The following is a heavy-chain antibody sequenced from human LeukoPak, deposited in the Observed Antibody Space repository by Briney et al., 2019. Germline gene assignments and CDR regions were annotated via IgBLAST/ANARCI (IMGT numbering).Heavy chain of an antibody. D-gene: IGHD2-2*01. CDR2: IIPIFGTA. Sequence: ASVKVSCKTSGGTFISHVISWVRQAPGQGLEWIGGIIPIFGTANYAQKFQGRVTITADKFTNKVYMELSSLRSDDTAIYFCARVNGYCSSISCFLDYWGQGTLVTVSS. CDR3: ARVNGYCSSISCFLDY. J-gene: IGHJ4*02. V-gene: IGHV1-69*06. CDR1: GGTFISHV.